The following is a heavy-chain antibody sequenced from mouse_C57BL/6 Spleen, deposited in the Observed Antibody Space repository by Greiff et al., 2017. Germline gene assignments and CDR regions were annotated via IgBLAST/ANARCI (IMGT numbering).Heavy chain of an antibody. Sequence: VQLQQPGTELLKPGASVKLSCKASGYTFTSYWMHWVKQRPGQGLEWIGNINPSNGGTNYNEKFKSKATLTVDTSSSTAYMQLSSLTSEDSAVYYCARSGYYGRPYFDYWGQGTTLTV. D-gene: IGHD1-1*01. CDR1: GYTFTSYW. V-gene: IGHV1-53*01. J-gene: IGHJ2*01. CDR3: ARSGYYGRPYFDY. CDR2: INPSNGGT.